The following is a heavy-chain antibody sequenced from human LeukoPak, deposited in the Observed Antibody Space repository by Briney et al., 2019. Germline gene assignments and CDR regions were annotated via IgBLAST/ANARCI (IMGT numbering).Heavy chain of an antibody. D-gene: IGHD4-17*01. Sequence: SETLSLTCTVSGGSISSYYWSWIRQPPGKGLEWIGYIYYSGSTNCNPSLKSRVTVSVDTSKNQFSLKLSSVTAADTAVYYCARDTYGDYYMDVWGKGTTVTISS. CDR2: IYYSGST. J-gene: IGHJ6*03. CDR1: GGSISSYY. V-gene: IGHV4-59*01. CDR3: ARDTYGDYYMDV.